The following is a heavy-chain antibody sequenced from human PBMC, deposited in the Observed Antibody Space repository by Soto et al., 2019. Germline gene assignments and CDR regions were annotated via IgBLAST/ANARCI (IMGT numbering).Heavy chain of an antibody. Sequence: ASVKASCKASGYTFTSYDINCVRQATGQGLEWMGWMNPNSGNTGYAQKFQGRVTMTRNTSISTAYMELSSLRSEDTAVHYCARGKGRYCSGGSCYNWFDPWGQGTLVTVSS. D-gene: IGHD2-15*01. V-gene: IGHV1-8*01. CDR2: MNPNSGNT. CDR3: ARGKGRYCSGGSCYNWFDP. J-gene: IGHJ5*02. CDR1: GYTFTSYD.